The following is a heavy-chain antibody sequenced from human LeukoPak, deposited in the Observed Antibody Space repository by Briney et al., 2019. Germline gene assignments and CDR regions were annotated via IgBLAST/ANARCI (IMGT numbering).Heavy chain of an antibody. CDR2: ISGSGGST. CDR1: GFTFSSYA. CDR3: AKVLSVSTFPRITIFGVACAFDY. J-gene: IGHJ4*02. D-gene: IGHD3-3*01. V-gene: IGHV3-23*01. Sequence: GGSLRLSCAASGFTFSSYAMSWVRQAPGKGLEWVSAISGSGGSTYYADSVKGRFTISRDNSKNTLYLQMNSLRAEDTAVYYCAKVLSVSTFPRITIFGVACAFDYWGQGTLVTVSS.